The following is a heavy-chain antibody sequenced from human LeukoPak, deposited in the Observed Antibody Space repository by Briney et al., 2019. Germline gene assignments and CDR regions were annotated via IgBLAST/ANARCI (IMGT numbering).Heavy chain of an antibody. Sequence: GGSLRLSCAASGFTFSDYYMSWIRQAPGKGLEWVSYISSSGSTIYYADSVKGRFTISRDNAKNSLYLQMNSLRAEDTAVYYCARDGMSVTTPHLSFDYWGQGTLVTVSS. V-gene: IGHV3-11*01. CDR3: ARDGMSVTTPHLSFDY. CDR1: GFTFSDYY. J-gene: IGHJ4*02. D-gene: IGHD4-17*01. CDR2: ISSSGSTI.